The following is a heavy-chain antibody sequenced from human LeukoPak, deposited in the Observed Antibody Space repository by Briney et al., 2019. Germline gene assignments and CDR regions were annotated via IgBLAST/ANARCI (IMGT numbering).Heavy chain of an antibody. CDR2: IYYSGST. Sequence: SETLSLTCTVSGGSISGSSYYWGWIRQPPGKGLEWIGSIYYSGSTYYNPSLKSRVTISVDTSKNQFSLKLSSVTAADTAVYYCAREDTAILSWGQGTLVTVSS. CDR1: GGSISGSSYY. J-gene: IGHJ4*02. V-gene: IGHV4-39*07. D-gene: IGHD5-18*01. CDR3: AREDTAILS.